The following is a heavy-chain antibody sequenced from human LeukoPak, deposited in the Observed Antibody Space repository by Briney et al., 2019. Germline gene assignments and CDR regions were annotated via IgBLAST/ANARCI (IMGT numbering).Heavy chain of an antibody. CDR3: ARVQNFMVRGVRYYYMDV. V-gene: IGHV4-39*07. Sequence: SSETLSLTCTVSGGSISSNNHYWGWIRQPPGKGLECIGSIYYTGSTYYDPSLKSRVTISVDTSKNQFSLKLSSVTAADTAVYYCARVQNFMVRGVRYYYMDVWGKGTTVTVSS. CDR1: GGSISSNNHY. D-gene: IGHD3-10*01. J-gene: IGHJ6*03. CDR2: IYYTGST.